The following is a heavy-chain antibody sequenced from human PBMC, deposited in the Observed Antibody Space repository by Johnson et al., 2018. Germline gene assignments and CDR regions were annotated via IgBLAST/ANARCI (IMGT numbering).Heavy chain of an antibody. Sequence: VQLVQAGAEVKKPGESLKISCKGSGYSFTSYWIGWVRQMPGKGLEWMGVIYAGDSDTRYSQCVHGQGTIAADKSISTAYLQWSSLKGSDTAMYYCARPYSSSVRSAFDILGQGTMVTVSS. CDR2: IYAGDSDT. D-gene: IGHD6-6*01. J-gene: IGHJ3*02. CDR3: ARPYSSSVRSAFDI. V-gene: IGHV5-51*01. CDR1: GYSFTSYW.